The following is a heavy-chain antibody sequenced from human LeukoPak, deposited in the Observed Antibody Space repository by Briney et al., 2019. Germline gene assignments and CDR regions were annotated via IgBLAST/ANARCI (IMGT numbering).Heavy chain of an antibody. CDR1: GYTFTGYY. J-gene: IGHJ5*02. CDR3: ARARITMVRGVIKENWFDP. CDR2: INPNSGGT. D-gene: IGHD3-10*01. Sequence: ASVKVSCKASGYTFTGYYVHWVRQAPGQGLEWMGRINPNSGGTNYAQKFQGRVTMTRDTSISTAYMELSRLRSDDTAVYYCARARITMVRGVIKENWFDPWGQGTLVTVSS. V-gene: IGHV1-2*06.